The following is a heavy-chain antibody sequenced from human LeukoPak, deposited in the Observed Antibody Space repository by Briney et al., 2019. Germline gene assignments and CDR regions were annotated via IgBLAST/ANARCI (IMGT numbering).Heavy chain of an antibody. CDR1: GGTFSSYA. CDR2: IIPIFGTA. CDR3: ARVEYSSSWYSGPTPYGMDV. J-gene: IGHJ6*02. V-gene: IGHV1-69*01. D-gene: IGHD6-13*01. Sequence: SVKVSCKASGGTFSSYAIRWARQAPGQGLEWMGGIIPIFGTANYAQKFQGRVTITADESTSTAYMELSSLRSEDTAVYYCARVEYSSSWYSGPTPYGMDVWGQGTTVTVSS.